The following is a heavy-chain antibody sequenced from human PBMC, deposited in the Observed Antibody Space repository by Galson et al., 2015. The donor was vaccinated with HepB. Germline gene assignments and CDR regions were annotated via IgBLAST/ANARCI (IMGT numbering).Heavy chain of an antibody. D-gene: IGHD3-22*01. CDR3: ARLPGNYDSSEYYFDY. CDR2: IDPSDSYT. J-gene: IGHJ4*02. CDR1: GYSFTSYW. Sequence: QSGAEVKKPGESLRISCTGSGYSFTSYWISWVRQMPGKGLEWMGRIDPSDSYTNYSPSFQGHVTISADKSISTAYLQWSSLKASDTAMYYCARLPGNYDSSEYYFDYWGQGTLVTVSS. V-gene: IGHV5-10-1*01.